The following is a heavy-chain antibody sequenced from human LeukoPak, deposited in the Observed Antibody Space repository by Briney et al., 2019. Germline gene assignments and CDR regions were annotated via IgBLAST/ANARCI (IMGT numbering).Heavy chain of an antibody. J-gene: IGHJ4*02. Sequence: PGGSLRLSCAASGFTFDDYAMHWVRQAPGKGLEWVSGISWNSGSIGYADSVKGRFTISRDNAKNSLYLQMNSLRAEDTALYYCAKSHSYDSSGYPDYWGQGTLVTVSS. CDR3: AKSHSYDSSGYPDY. V-gene: IGHV3-9*01. CDR1: GFTFDDYA. CDR2: ISWNSGSI. D-gene: IGHD3-22*01.